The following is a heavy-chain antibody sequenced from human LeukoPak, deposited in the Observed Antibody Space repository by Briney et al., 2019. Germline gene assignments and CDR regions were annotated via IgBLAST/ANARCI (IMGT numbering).Heavy chain of an antibody. V-gene: IGHV1-2*02. D-gene: IGHD2-2*01. J-gene: IGHJ4*02. CDR3: ARDKRGYCSSTSCLYSFDY. Sequence: GASVKVSCKASGYTFTGYYMHWVRQAPGQGLEWMGWINPNSGGTNYAQKFQGRVTMTRDTSISTAYMELRRLRSDDTAVYYCARDKRGYCSSTSCLYSFDYWGQGTLVTVSS. CDR1: GYTFTGYY. CDR2: INPNSGGT.